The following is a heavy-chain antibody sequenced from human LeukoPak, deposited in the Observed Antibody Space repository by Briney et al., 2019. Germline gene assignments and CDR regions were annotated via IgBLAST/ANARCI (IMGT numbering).Heavy chain of an antibody. Sequence: PGGSLRLSCAASGFTFSSYAMSWVRQAPGKGLEWVAAIRDNGGNTYYADSVKGRFTISRDNSKNTLYLQMNSLRAEDTAIYYFSKGVEEIVVSGTTFDYWGQGTLVTVSS. D-gene: IGHD2-21*01. CDR3: SKGVEEIVVSGTTFDY. J-gene: IGHJ4*02. V-gene: IGHV3-23*01. CDR2: IRDNGGNT. CDR1: GFTFSSYA.